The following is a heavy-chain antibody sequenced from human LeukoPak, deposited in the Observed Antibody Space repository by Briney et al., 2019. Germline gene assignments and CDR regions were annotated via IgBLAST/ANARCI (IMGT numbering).Heavy chain of an antibody. V-gene: IGHV1-46*01. Sequence: ASVKVSCKASGYTFTSYYMHWVRQAPGQGLEWMGIINPSGGSTSYAQKLQGRVTMTTDTSTSTAYMELRSLRSDDTAVYYCARDDPGSGSTGGIDYWGQGTLVTVSS. D-gene: IGHD3-10*01. CDR1: GYTFTSYY. CDR2: INPSGGST. J-gene: IGHJ4*02. CDR3: ARDDPGSGSTGGIDY.